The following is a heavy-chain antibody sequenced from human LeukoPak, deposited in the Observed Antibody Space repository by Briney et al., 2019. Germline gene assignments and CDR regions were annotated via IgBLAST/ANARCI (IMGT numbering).Heavy chain of an antibody. CDR3: ARHSDRWRYAMDV. V-gene: IGHV4-59*08. Sequence: SETLSLTCTVSGGSISFYWSWLRQSPGKGLEWIGQIYQSGSTDYNPSLRSRVTISRDTSKNQFSLQLTSVTAADTAVYYCARHSDRWRYAMDVWGQGTTVTVSS. J-gene: IGHJ6*02. CDR1: GGSISFY. CDR2: IYQSGST. D-gene: IGHD1-26*01.